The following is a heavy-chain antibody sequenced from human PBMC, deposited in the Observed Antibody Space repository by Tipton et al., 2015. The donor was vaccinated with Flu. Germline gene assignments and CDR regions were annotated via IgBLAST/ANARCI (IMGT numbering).Heavy chain of an antibody. J-gene: IGHJ4*02. CDR3: TRHANCGSGSPYYFDH. CDR1: GYFISSGYY. CDR2: IFHSGDT. D-gene: IGHD3-10*01. Sequence: TLSLTCDVSGYFISSGYYWGWIRQPPGKGLEWIGSIFHSGDTLYNPSLKRRVTVSVGTLKNQFSLKVTSVTAADTALYYCTRHANCGSGSPYYFDHWGQGSLVTVSS. V-gene: IGHV4-38-2*01.